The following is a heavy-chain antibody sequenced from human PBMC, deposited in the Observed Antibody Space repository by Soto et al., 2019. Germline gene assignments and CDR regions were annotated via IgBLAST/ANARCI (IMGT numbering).Heavy chain of an antibody. CDR1: GGSISSSNW. D-gene: IGHD3-9*01. V-gene: IGHV4-4*02. CDR3: AIRTFDAPGAYY. Sequence: SETLSLTCAVSGGSISSSNWWSWVRQPPGKGLEWIGEIYHSGSTNYNPSLKSRVTISVDKSKNQFSLKLSSVTAADTAVYYCAIRTFDAPGAYYWGQGTLVTVSS. CDR2: IYHSGST. J-gene: IGHJ4*02.